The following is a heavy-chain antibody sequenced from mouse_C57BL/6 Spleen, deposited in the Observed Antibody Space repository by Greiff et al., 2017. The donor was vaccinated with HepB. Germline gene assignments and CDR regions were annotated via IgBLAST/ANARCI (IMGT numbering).Heavy chain of an antibody. Sequence: EVQRVESGPGMVKPSQSLSLTCTVTGYSITSGYDWHWIRHFPGNKLEWMGYISYSGSTNYNPSLKSRIPITHDTSKNHFFLKLNSVTTEDTATYYCARAGITGPWFAYWGQGTLVTVSA. CDR3: ARAGITGPWFAY. D-gene: IGHD4-1*01. CDR2: ISYSGST. J-gene: IGHJ3*01. V-gene: IGHV3-1*01. CDR1: GYSITSGYD.